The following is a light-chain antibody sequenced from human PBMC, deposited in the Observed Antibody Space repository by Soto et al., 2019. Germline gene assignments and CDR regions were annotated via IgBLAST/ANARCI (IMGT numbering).Light chain of an antibody. Sequence: DIQITHSPSSLSASVLDRVTLTCRASQSISSYLNWYQQKPGKAPKLLIYAASSLQSGVPSRFSGSGSGTDFTLTIRSLQPEDFATYYCQQSYSTLTWTCGKGHTGDIK. J-gene: IGKJ1*01. CDR2: AAS. CDR3: QQSYSTLTWT. CDR1: QSISSY. V-gene: IGKV1-39*01.